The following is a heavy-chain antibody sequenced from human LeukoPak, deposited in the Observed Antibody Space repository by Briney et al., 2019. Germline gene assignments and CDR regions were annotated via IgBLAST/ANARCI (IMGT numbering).Heavy chain of an antibody. D-gene: IGHD5-18*01. J-gene: IGHJ4*02. Sequence: PSQTLSLTCTGSGGSISGGSYYWSWIRQPAGQGLEWIGRIYTSGSTNYNPSLKSRVTISVDTSKNQFSLKLSSVTAADTAVYYCASLPVDTAMGFDYWGQGTLVTVSS. CDR3: ASLPVDTAMGFDY. V-gene: IGHV4-61*02. CDR1: GGSISGGSYY. CDR2: IYTSGST.